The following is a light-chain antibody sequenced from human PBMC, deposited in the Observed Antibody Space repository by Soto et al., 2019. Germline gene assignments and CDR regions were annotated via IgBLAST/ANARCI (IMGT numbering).Light chain of an antibody. V-gene: IGKV1-17*01. CDR3: QQYYTWPVT. CDR2: AAS. J-gene: IGKJ4*01. CDR1: QGIRND. Sequence: DIQMTQSPSSLSAAVEDRETITCRASQGIRNDLGWYQQKPGKAPKRLIYAASSLQSGVPSRFSGSGSGTEFTLTISSLQPEDFAVYYCQQYYTWPVTFGGGTKVDI.